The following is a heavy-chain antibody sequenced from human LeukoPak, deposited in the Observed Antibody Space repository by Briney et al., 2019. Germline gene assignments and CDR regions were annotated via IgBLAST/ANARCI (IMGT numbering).Heavy chain of an antibody. CDR2: FYYTGKA. D-gene: IGHD3-10*01. V-gene: IGHV4-34*01. CDR3: ARLPRGLIGYFDN. CDR1: GGSFSGYS. Sequence: SETLSLTCAVYGGSFSGYSWNWIRQPPGKGLEWIGSFYYTGKAYYNPPLKSRVTISGDTSKNQFSLKLSSVTAADTAVYYCARLPRGLIGYFDNWGQGTLVTVSS. J-gene: IGHJ4*02.